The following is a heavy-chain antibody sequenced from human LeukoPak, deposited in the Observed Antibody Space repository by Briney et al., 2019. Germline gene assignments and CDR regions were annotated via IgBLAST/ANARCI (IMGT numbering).Heavy chain of an antibody. V-gene: IGHV1-24*01. D-gene: IGHD3-22*01. CDR2: FDPEDGET. CDR3: ASKYYYDSSGYYSYFDY. J-gene: IGHJ4*02. CDR1: GYTLTELS. Sequence: ASVKVSCKVSGYTLTELSMHWLRQAPGKGLEWMGGFDPEDGETIYAQKFQGRVTMTEDTFTDTAYMELSSLRSEDTAVYYCASKYYYDSSGYYSYFDYWGQGTLVTVSS.